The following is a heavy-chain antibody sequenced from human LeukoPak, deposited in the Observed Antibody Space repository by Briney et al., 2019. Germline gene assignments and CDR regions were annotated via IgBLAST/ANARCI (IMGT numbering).Heavy chain of an antibody. CDR2: INHSGST. Sequence: PSETLSLTCAVYGGSFSGYYWSWIRQPPGKGLEWIGEINHSGSTNYNPSLKSRVTISVDTSKNQFSLKLSSVTAADTAVYYCARVGYYDPSSGGPYIYYYYYMDVWGKGTTVTISS. CDR3: ARVGYYDPSSGGPYIYYYYYMDV. V-gene: IGHV4-34*01. CDR1: GGSFSGYY. J-gene: IGHJ6*03. D-gene: IGHD3-22*01.